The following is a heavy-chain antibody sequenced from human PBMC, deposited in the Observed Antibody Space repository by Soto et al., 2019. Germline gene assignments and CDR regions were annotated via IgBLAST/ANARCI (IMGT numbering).Heavy chain of an antibody. CDR1: GDSISNSRFY. CDR3: ERDYFDSSDYTTNWFDP. Sequence: SETLSLTCSVSGDSISNSRFYWAWIRQPPVEGLEWIGSIYHTGNAYYNPSLKSRVTIFVDTSKNQFSLKLNFVTAAATAIYYCERDYFDSSDYTTNWFDPWGQGSLVTVSS. J-gene: IGHJ5*02. D-gene: IGHD3-22*01. V-gene: IGHV4-39*01. CDR2: IYHTGNA.